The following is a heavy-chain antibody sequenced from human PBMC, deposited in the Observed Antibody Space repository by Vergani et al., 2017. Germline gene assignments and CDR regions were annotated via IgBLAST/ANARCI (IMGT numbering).Heavy chain of an antibody. D-gene: IGHD2-15*01. CDR2: IYYSGST. V-gene: IGHV4-39*01. CDR3: ARAVVVAAEFDP. Sequence: QLQLQESGPGLVKPSETLSLTCTVSGGSISSSSYYWGWIRQPPGKGLEWIGSIYYSGSTYYNPSLKSRVTISVDTSKNQFSLKLSSVTAADTAVYYCARAVVVAAEFDPWGQGTLVTVSS. J-gene: IGHJ5*02. CDR1: GGSISSSSYY.